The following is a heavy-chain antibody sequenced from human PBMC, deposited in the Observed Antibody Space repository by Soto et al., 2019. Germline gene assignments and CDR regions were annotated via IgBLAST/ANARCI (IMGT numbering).Heavy chain of an antibody. CDR3: ARMAY. V-gene: IGHV3-21*06. CDR1: GFPFSRYS. Sequence: GSPRLSCEASGFPFSRYSLNWVRQAPGKGLEWVSSISSGGNDITYAESVEGRFFTSRDNVNNDVYLDINNLRPADTAVYYCARMAYWGQGTMVTVYS. J-gene: IGHJ4*02. CDR2: ISSGGNDI.